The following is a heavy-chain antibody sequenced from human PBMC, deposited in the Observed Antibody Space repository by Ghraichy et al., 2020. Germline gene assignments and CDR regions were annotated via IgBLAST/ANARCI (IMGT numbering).Heavy chain of an antibody. V-gene: IGHV4-34*01. CDR2: INHSGST. CDR1: GGSFSGYY. D-gene: IGHD6-19*01. CDR3: ARVRQWPPYGMDV. Sequence: SETLSLTCAVYGGSFSGYYWSWIRQPPGKGLEWIGEINHSGSTNYNPSLKSRVTISVDTSKNQFSLKLSSVTAADTAVYYCARVRQWPPYGMDVWGQGTTVTVSS. J-gene: IGHJ6*02.